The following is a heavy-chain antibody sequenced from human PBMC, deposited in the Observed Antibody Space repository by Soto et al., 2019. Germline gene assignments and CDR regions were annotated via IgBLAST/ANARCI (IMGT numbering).Heavy chain of an antibody. Sequence: SQTLSLTCTVAGGSISSYYWSWIRQPPGKPLEWIGYIYYTGSTNYNPSLKSRLTISVDTSKSQFSLKMSSVTAADTAVYYCARGVSSSWSYYFDCWGQGTLVTVSS. CDR1: GGSISSYY. J-gene: IGHJ4*02. CDR2: IYYTGST. D-gene: IGHD6-13*01. V-gene: IGHV4-59*01. CDR3: ARGVSSSWSYYFDC.